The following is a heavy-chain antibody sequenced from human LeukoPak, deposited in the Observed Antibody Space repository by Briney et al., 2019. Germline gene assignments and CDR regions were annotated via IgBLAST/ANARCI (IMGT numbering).Heavy chain of an antibody. J-gene: IGHJ4*02. CDR1: GYSISSGYY. D-gene: IGHD7-27*01. CDR3: ARSPIGLGFFDY. V-gene: IGHV4-38-2*02. Sequence: SETLSLTCTVSGYSISSGYYWGWIRQPPGKGLEWIGSIYHSGSTYYNPSLKSRVTISVDTSKNQFSLKLSSVTAADTAVYYCARSPIGLGFFDYWGQGTLVTVSS. CDR2: IYHSGST.